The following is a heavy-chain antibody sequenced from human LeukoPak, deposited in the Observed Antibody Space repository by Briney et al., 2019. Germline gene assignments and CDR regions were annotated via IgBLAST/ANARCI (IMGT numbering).Heavy chain of an antibody. V-gene: IGHV3-53*01. J-gene: IGHJ6*03. CDR1: GFTVSSNY. D-gene: IGHD5-12*01. CDR3: ARAGGGYDSLVYMDV. Sequence: PGGSLRLSCAASGFTVSSNYMSWVRQAPGKGLEWGSVIYSGGSTYYADSVKGRFTISRDNSKNTLYLQMNSLRAEDTAVYYCARAGGGYDSLVYMDVWGKGTTVTVSS. CDR2: IYSGGST.